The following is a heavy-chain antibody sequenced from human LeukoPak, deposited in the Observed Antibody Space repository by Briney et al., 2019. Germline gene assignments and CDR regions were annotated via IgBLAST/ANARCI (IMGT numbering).Heavy chain of an antibody. J-gene: IGHJ5*02. CDR1: GFTFNNYW. V-gene: IGHV3-7*01. Sequence: PGGSLRLSCAASGFTFNNYWMSWVRQAPGKGLEWVANIKQDGSEKYYVDSVKGRFIISRDNAKNSPYLQMNSLRAEDTAVYYCARDVFDPWGQGTLVTVSS. CDR3: ARDVFDP. CDR2: IKQDGSEK.